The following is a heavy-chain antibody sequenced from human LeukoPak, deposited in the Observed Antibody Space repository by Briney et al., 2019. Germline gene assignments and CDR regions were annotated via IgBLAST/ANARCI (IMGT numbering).Heavy chain of an antibody. D-gene: IGHD3-22*01. J-gene: IGHJ5*02. Sequence: ASVKVSCKASGYTFTSYHMHWVRQAPGQGLEWMGWINPNSGGTNYAQKFQGRVTMTRDTSISTAYMELSRLRSDDTAVYYCARAYSSGYYGTNCFDPWGQGTLVTVSS. CDR3: ARAYSSGYYGTNCFDP. V-gene: IGHV1-2*02. CDR2: INPNSGGT. CDR1: GYTFTSYH.